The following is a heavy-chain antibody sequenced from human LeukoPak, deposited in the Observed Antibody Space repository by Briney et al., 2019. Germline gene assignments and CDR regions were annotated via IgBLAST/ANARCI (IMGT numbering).Heavy chain of an antibody. D-gene: IGHD5-24*01. CDR3: ARDLQLPWAY. V-gene: IGHV4-34*01. Sequence: SETLSLTCAVYGGSFSGYYWSWIRQPPGKGLEWIGEINHSGSTNYNPSLKGRVTISVDTSKNQFSLKLSSVTAADTAVYYCARDLQLPWAYWGQGTLVTVSS. CDR1: GGSFSGYY. CDR2: INHSGST. J-gene: IGHJ4*02.